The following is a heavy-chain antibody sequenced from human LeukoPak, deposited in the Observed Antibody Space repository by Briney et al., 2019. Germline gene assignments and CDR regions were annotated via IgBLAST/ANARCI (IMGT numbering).Heavy chain of an antibody. CDR2: INHSGST. Sequence: SETLSLTCAVYGGSFSGYYWSWIRQPPGKGLEWIGEINHSGSTNYNPSLKSRVTISVDTSKNQFSLKLTSATAADTAVYYCARDRVGATTWLDYWGQGTLVTVSS. D-gene: IGHD1-26*01. J-gene: IGHJ4*02. V-gene: IGHV4-34*01. CDR1: GGSFSGYY. CDR3: ARDRVGATTWLDY.